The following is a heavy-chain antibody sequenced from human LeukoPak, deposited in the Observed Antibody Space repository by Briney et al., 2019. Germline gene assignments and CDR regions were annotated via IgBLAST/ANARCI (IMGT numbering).Heavy chain of an antibody. Sequence: SETLALTCTVSGGSISSYYWSWIRQPAGKGLELIGRIHTSGSTNYNPSLKSRATMSVDTSENQFSLNLSSVTAADTAVYYCARGWINLDYWGHGTLVTVSS. J-gene: IGHJ4*01. CDR3: ARGWINLDY. V-gene: IGHV4-4*07. CDR1: GGSISSYY. D-gene: IGHD5-12*01. CDR2: IHTSGST.